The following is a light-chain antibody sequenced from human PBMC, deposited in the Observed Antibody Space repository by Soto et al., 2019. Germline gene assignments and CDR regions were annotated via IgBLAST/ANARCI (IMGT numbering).Light chain of an antibody. J-gene: IGLJ1*01. CDR2: CND. CDR1: SSNIGTNY. V-gene: IGLV1-47*02. CDR3: CLYAVTFYV. Sequence: QSVLTQPPSASGTPGQRVTISCSGSSSNIGTNYVYWYKQLPGTAPKLLIYCNDQRPSGVPDRLSGSKSGTSASLAISGLRSEDEADYYCCLYAVTFYVFGTGTKVTVL.